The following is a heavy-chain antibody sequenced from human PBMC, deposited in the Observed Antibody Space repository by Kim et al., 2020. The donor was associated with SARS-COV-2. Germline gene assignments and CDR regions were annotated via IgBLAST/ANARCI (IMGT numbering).Heavy chain of an antibody. CDR1: GFTFSSYW. CDR2: IKQDGSEK. J-gene: IGHJ4*02. V-gene: IGHV3-7*01. CDR3: ARALPHKYSSSWFPDRYYFDY. Sequence: GGSLRLSCAASGFTFSSYWMSWVRQAPGKGLEWVANIKQDGSEKYYVDSVKGRFTISRDNAKNSLYLQMNSLRAEDTAVYYCARALPHKYSSSWFPDRYYFDYWGQGTLVTVSS. D-gene: IGHD6-13*01.